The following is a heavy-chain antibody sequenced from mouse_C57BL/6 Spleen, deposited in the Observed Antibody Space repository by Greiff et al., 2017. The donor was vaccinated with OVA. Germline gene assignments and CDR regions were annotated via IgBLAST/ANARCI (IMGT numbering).Heavy chain of an antibody. J-gene: IGHJ2*01. CDR3: ARDQAYGRNFDY. V-gene: IGHV3-6*01. Sequence: DVHLVESGPGLVKPSQSLSLTCSVTGYSITSGYYWNWIRQFPGNKLEWMGYISYDGSNNYNPSLKNRISITRDTSKNQFFLKLNSVTTEDTATYYCARDQAYGRNFDYWGQGTTLTVSS. CDR1: GYSITSGYY. D-gene: IGHD1-1*01. CDR2: ISYDGSN.